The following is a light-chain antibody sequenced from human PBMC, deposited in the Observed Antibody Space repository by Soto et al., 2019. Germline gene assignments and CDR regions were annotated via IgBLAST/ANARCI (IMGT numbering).Light chain of an antibody. J-gene: IGLJ1*01. CDR3: SAYSDIDTKV. CDR2: EVN. V-gene: IGLV2-14*03. CDR1: SSDVGAYIY. Sequence: QSALTPPASVSLSPGQSITISWVGTSSDVGAYIYVSWYQQFPGKAPKHILYEVNNRPSGVSNRFSGSKSGTTASLTISGLQPEDEADYYCSAYSDIDTKVCGTGPKVTVL.